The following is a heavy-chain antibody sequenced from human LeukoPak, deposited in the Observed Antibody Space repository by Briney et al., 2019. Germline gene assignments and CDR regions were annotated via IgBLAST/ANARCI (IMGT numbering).Heavy chain of an antibody. J-gene: IGHJ4*02. CDR2: ISGSGGST. CDR3: AKDATFGGVMAMYYFDY. Sequence: PGGSLRLSCAASGFTFSNYAMSWVRQAPGKGLEWVSGISGSGGSTYYADSVKGRLTISRDNSKNTLYLQMNSLRAEDTAVYYCAKDATFGGVMAMYYFDYWGQGTLVTVSS. V-gene: IGHV3-23*01. D-gene: IGHD3-16*01. CDR1: GFTFSNYA.